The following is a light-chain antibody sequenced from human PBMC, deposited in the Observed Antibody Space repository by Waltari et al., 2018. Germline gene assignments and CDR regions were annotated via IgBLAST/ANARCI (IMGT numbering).Light chain of an antibody. Sequence: QSALTQPASVSGSPGQSITISCTGTSSDVGGYNSVSWSQDHPGQAPKVIIYDVSNRPSGVSDRFPGSKSGNTASLTISGLQAEDEADYYCSSQSSNDVVLFGGGTKLTVL. J-gene: IGLJ2*01. V-gene: IGLV2-14*03. CDR1: SSDVGGYNS. CDR3: SSQSSNDVVL. CDR2: DVS.